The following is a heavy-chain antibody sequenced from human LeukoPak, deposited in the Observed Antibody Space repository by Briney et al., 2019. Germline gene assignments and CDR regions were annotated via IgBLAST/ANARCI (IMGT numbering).Heavy chain of an antibody. CDR3: ARGLIAARPHYYYYYYMDV. V-gene: IGHV3-53*01. CDR1: GFTVSSNY. Sequence: GGSLRLSCAASGFTVSSNYMSWVRQAPGKGLEWVSVIYSGGSTYYADSVKGRFTISRDNSKHTLYLQMNSLRAEDTAVYYCARGLIAARPHYYYYYYMDVWGKGTTVTVSS. CDR2: IYSGGST. J-gene: IGHJ6*03. D-gene: IGHD6-6*01.